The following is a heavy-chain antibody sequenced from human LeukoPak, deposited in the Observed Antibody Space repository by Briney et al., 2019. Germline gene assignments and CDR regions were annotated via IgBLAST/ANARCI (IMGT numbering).Heavy chain of an antibody. CDR2: IKQDGSEK. J-gene: IGHJ6*03. CDR1: GFTFSSYW. CDR3: ARDTGYSSGWYVPSYYMDV. Sequence: GGSLRLSCAASGFTFSSYWMSWLRQAPGKGLEWVANIKQDGSEKYYVDSVKGRFTISRDNAKNSLYLQKKSRRAEDTAVYYCARDTGYSSGWYVPSYYMDVWGKGTTVTVSS. D-gene: IGHD6-19*01. V-gene: IGHV3-7*01.